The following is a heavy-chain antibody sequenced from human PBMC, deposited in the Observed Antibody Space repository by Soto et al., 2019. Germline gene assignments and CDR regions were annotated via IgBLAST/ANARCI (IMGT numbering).Heavy chain of an antibody. D-gene: IGHD2-21*02. CDR2: ISKDGSVI. CDR1: GFMFSRYA. CDR3: ARRLTPSVTAMGY. V-gene: IGHV3-30*04. J-gene: IGHJ4*02. Sequence: QVQLVESGGGVVPPGRSLRLSCAASGFMFSRYAMHWVRQAPGKGLEWVAVISKDGSVIYYADSVKGRFTISRDKSKNMVLLQMSSLGPEDTAVYYCARRLTPSVTAMGYWGQGTLVTVSS.